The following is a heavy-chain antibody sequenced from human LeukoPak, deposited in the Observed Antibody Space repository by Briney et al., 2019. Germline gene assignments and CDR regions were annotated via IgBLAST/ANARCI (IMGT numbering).Heavy chain of an antibody. CDR1: EFSFSSYE. CDR3: AREKIAVFGDAFDI. CDR2: IAASGRSI. Sequence: GGSLRLSCAAAEFSFSSYEVTWVRPTPGKWLEWLSYIAASGRSIVYADSVKGRFTISRDNAKNSLFLQMNSLRAEDTGIYYCAREKIAVFGDAFDIWGQRTGVTVCS. V-gene: IGHV3-48*03. D-gene: IGHD3-10*01. J-gene: IGHJ3*02.